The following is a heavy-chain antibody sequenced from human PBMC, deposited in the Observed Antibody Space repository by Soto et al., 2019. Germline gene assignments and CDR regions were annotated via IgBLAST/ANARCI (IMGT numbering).Heavy chain of an antibody. J-gene: IGHJ5*02. Sequence: ETLSLTGNVSGGSISNYYWTWVRQSPEKGLEWIGYMYYNGNINYNPSLKSRVTISIDTSKNQFSLTLKSVTAADTAVYYCASGGNWFDPWGQGVLVTVSS. CDR1: GGSISNYY. V-gene: IGHV4-59*01. CDR3: ASGGNWFDP. CDR2: MYYNGNI. D-gene: IGHD3-16*01.